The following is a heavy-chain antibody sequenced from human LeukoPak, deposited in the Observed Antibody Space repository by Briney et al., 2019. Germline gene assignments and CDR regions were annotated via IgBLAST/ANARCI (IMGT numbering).Heavy chain of an antibody. CDR2: INPNSGVT. Sequence: ASVKVSCKASGGTFSSYAISWVRQAPGQGLEWMGWINPNSGVTHYAQKFQGRVTMTRDTSIITAYMELSRLRSDDTAVYFCARGYYDSSDYEYFQHWGQGTLVTVSS. CDR3: ARGYYDSSDYEYFQH. V-gene: IGHV1-2*02. D-gene: IGHD3-22*01. CDR1: GGTFSSYA. J-gene: IGHJ1*01.